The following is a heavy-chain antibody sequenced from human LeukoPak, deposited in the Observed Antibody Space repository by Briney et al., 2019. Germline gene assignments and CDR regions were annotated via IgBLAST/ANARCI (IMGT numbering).Heavy chain of an antibody. J-gene: IGHJ4*02. CDR3: ARGSYRPDY. CDR2: ISSSGATI. D-gene: IGHD4-11*01. Sequence: GGSLRLSCAASGFTFSSYEMDWVRQAPGKGLEWVSYISSSGATIYYAYSVKGRFTISRDNARNSLYLQMNSLRAEDTAVYYCARGSYRPDYWGQGTLVTVSS. CDR1: GFTFSSYE. V-gene: IGHV3-48*03.